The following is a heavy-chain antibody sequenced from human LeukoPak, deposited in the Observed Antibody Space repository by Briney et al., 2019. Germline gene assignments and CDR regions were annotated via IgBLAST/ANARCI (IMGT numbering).Heavy chain of an antibody. CDR3: ARDLYGGPFDY. Sequence: GGSLRLSCAASGFTFSSYWMSWVRQAPGKGLEWVANIKQDGSEKYYVDSVKGRLTISRDNAKNSLYLQMNSLGAEDTAVYYCARDLYGGPFDYWGQGTLVTVSS. V-gene: IGHV3-7*01. D-gene: IGHD4-23*01. CDR2: IKQDGSEK. J-gene: IGHJ4*02. CDR1: GFTFSSYW.